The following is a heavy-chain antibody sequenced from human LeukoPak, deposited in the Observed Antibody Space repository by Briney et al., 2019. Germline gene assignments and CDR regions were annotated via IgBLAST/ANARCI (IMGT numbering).Heavy chain of an antibody. CDR2: IIPMPGTV. D-gene: IGHD1-14*01. CDR3: ATTVY. Sequence: GSSVKVSCKASGGTFTSYTVSWVRQAPGQGLEWMGRIIPMPGTVKYAQKFQGRVTITTDESTSTANMELSSLRSEDTAVYYCATTVYWGQGTLVTVSS. J-gene: IGHJ4*02. CDR1: GGTFTSYT. V-gene: IGHV1-69*16.